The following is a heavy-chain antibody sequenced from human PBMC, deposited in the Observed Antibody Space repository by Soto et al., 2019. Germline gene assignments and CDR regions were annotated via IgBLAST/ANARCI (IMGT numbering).Heavy chain of an antibody. CDR2: ISAYNGNT. Sequence: QVQLVQSGAEVKKPGASVKVSCKASGYTFTSYGISWVRQAPGQGLERMGWISAYNGNTNYAQKLQGRVTMTTDTSTRLADMGLRSLGCDDTAVYYCAREFVVLYCGGDCPTSPRYYDGMDVWGQGTTVTVSS. CDR1: GYTFTSYG. V-gene: IGHV1-18*01. J-gene: IGHJ6*02. D-gene: IGHD2-21*02. CDR3: AREFVVLYCGGDCPTSPRYYDGMDV.